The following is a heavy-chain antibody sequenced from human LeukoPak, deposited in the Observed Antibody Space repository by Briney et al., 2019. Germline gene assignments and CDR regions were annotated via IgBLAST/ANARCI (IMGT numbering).Heavy chain of an antibody. Sequence: SETLSLTCTVSGGSISSYYWSWLRQPAGKGLEWIGRIYTSGSITYNPSLKSQVSMSADTSKNPFSLKLSSVTAADTAVYYCARDSGTTGEVKFDPWGQGTLVTVSP. J-gene: IGHJ5*02. D-gene: IGHD3-10*01. CDR2: IYTSGSI. CDR1: GGSISSYY. V-gene: IGHV4-4*07. CDR3: ARDSGTTGEVKFDP.